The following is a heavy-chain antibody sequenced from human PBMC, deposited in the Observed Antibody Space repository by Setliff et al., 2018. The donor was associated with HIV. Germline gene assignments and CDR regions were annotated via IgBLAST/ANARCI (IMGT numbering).Heavy chain of an antibody. CDR1: GVSISSSSYF. V-gene: IGHV4-39*07. CDR2: IYFSGST. J-gene: IGHJ3*01. D-gene: IGHD4-17*01. CDR3: ARVQMAYAAFDV. Sequence: SETLSLTCAVSGVSISSSSYFWGWIRRPPGTGLDWIGSIYFSGSTYYNPSLESRVTISMDTSKNQFSLKLSSVTAADTAVYYCARVQMAYAAFDVWGQGTMVTV.